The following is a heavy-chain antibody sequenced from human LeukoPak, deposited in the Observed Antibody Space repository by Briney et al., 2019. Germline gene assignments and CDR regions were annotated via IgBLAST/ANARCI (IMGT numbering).Heavy chain of an antibody. J-gene: IGHJ4*02. CDR2: ISGSGTTT. CDR3: AKSDCSVISCYVLDY. Sequence: QPGGSLRLSCAASGFTFTNYAMSWVRQAPGKGLQWVAGISGSGTTTEYADSVRGRFTISKDNSKNTLYLQMSSLAADDTAVYYCAKSDCSVISCYVLDYWGQGTVVTVSS. D-gene: IGHD2-2*01. V-gene: IGHV3-23*01. CDR1: GFTFTNYA.